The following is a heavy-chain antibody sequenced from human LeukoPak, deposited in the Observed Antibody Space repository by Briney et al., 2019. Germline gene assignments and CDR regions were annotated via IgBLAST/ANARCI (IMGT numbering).Heavy chain of an antibody. CDR1: GFTFSSYD. Sequence: GGSLKLSCAASGFTFSSYDMSWVRQAPGKGLEWVSGISGSGSTTKYADSVKGRFTISRDNSKNTVYLQMNSLRAEDTAVYYCAKDCDSSYFDYWGQGTLVTVSS. D-gene: IGHD3-22*01. V-gene: IGHV3-23*01. CDR2: ISGSGSTT. J-gene: IGHJ4*02. CDR3: AKDCDSSYFDY.